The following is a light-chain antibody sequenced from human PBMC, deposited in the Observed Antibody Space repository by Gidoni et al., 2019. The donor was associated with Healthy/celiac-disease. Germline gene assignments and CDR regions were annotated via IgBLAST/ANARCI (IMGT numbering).Light chain of an antibody. CDR2: DAS. CDR3: QQRSNRPPLYT. J-gene: IGKJ2*01. CDR1: QSDISN. Sequence: IVLIQSHATLSLSPGDRATLPCRTSQSDISNLAWYQQKPGQAPRLLIYDASNRATDSPARFSGSGSGTDFTLTISSLEPEDFSVDYCQQRSNRPPLYTFGQGTKLEIK. V-gene: IGKV3-11*01.